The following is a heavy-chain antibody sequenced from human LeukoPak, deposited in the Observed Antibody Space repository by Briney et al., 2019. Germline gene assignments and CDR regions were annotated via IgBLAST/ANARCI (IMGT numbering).Heavy chain of an antibody. CDR3: ARGVVPAAMITWFDP. D-gene: IGHD2-2*01. V-gene: IGHV3-21*01. CDR2: ISSSSSYI. Sequence: GGSLRLSCAASGFTFSSYSMNWVRQAPGKGLEWVSSISSSSSYIYYADSVKGRFTISRDNAKNLLYLQMNSLRAEDTAVYYCARGVVPAAMITWFDPWGQGTLVTVSS. CDR1: GFTFSSYS. J-gene: IGHJ5*02.